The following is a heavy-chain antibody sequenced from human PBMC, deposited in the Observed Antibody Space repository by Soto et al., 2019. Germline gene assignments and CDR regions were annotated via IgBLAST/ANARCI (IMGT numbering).Heavy chain of an antibody. Sequence: SLRLSCAASGFTFTRYSMNWVRQAPGKGLEWVSSISSTTNYIYYGDSMKGRFTISRDNAKNSLYLEMNSLRADDTAVYYCARESEDLTSNFDYWGQGTLVTVSS. CDR1: GFTFTRYS. V-gene: IGHV3-21*06. CDR2: ISSTTNYI. J-gene: IGHJ4*02. CDR3: ARESEDLTSNFDY.